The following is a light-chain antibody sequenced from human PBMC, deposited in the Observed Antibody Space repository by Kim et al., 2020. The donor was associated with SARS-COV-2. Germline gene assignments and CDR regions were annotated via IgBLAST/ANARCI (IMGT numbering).Light chain of an antibody. CDR3: QKYNSAPTIT. J-gene: IGKJ5*01. V-gene: IGKV1-27*01. Sequence: AGGDRVTITCRASQGISNYLAWYQQKPGKVPKLLIYAASTLQSGVPSRFSGSGSGTDFTLTISSLQPEDVATYYCQKYNSAPTITFGQGTRLEIK. CDR1: QGISNY. CDR2: AAS.